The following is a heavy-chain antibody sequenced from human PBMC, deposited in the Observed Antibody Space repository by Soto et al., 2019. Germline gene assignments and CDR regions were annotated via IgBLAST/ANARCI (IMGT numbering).Heavy chain of an antibody. CDR2: ISYDGSNK. D-gene: IGHD6-13*01. CDR1: GFTFSSYA. CDR3: ARDPSSWYGGDY. Sequence: GGSLRLSCAASGFTFSSYAIHWVRQAPGKGLEWVAVISYDGSNKYYADSVKGRFTISRDNSKNTLYLQMNSLRAEDTAVYYCARDPSSWYGGDYWGQGTLVTVSS. V-gene: IGHV3-30-3*01. J-gene: IGHJ4*02.